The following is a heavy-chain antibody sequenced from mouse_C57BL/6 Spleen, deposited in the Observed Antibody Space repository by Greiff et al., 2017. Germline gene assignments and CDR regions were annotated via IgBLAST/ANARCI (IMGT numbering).Heavy chain of an antibody. CDR2: INPYNGGT. Sequence: EVQLQQSGPVLVKPGASVKMSCKASGYTFTDYYMNWVKQSHGKSLEWIGVINPYNGGTSYNQKFKGKATLTVDKSSSTAYMELNSLTSEDSAVYYCARSGGNPWFAYWGQGTLVTVSA. D-gene: IGHD2-1*01. V-gene: IGHV1-19*01. CDR3: ARSGGNPWFAY. J-gene: IGHJ3*01. CDR1: GYTFTDYY.